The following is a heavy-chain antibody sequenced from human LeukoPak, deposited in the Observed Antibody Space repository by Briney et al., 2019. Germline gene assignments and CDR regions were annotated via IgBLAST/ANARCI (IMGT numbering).Heavy chain of an antibody. J-gene: IGHJ4*02. CDR1: GFTFSNYA. D-gene: IGHD6-19*01. V-gene: IGHV3-23*01. CDR2: ITGSGTST. CDR3: AKDRTPTAVARRFDY. Sequence: GGSLRLSCAASGFTFSNYAMSWVRQPPGKGLEWVSVITGSGTSTYYADSVKGRFTISRDNSKNTLFLQMNSLRAEDTAIYYCAKDRTPTAVARRFDYWGQGTLAAVSS.